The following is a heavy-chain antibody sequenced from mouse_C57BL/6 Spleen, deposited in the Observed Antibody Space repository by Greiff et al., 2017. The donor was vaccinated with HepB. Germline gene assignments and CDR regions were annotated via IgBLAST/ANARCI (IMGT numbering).Heavy chain of an antibody. CDR2: ISNGGGST. J-gene: IGHJ2*01. CDR3: ARLGDYEYYFDY. Sequence: SGFTFSDYYMYWVRQTPEKRLEWVAYISNGGGSTYYPDTVKGRFTISRDNAKKTLYLQMSRLKSEDTAMYYCARLGDYEYYFDYWGQGTTLTVSS. V-gene: IGHV5-12*01. D-gene: IGHD2-4*01. CDR1: GFTFSDYY.